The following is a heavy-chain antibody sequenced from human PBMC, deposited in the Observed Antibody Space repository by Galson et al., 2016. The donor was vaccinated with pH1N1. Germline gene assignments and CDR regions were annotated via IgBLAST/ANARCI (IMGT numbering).Heavy chain of an antibody. J-gene: IGHJ6*02. CDR3: AKARGGFGFAYYYYGLDV. CDR1: GFSGFTFNDYA. D-gene: IGHD5-18*01. CDR2: ISGSGDST. V-gene: IGHV3-23*01. Sequence: SLRLSCAASGFSGFTFNDYAMTWIRQAPGKGLEWVSTISGSGDSTYYADSVKGRFTISRDKSKNTLYLQMNSLRADDTAVYYCAKARGGFGFAYYYYGLDVWGQGTTVIVSS.